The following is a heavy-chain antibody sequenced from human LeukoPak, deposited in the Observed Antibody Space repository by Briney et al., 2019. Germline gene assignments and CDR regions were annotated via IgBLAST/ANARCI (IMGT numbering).Heavy chain of an antibody. J-gene: IGHJ4*02. D-gene: IGHD2-15*01. CDR2: ISYDGSNK. Sequence: GGSLRLSCAASGFTFSSYAMSWVRQAPGKGLEWVAVISYDGSNKYYADSVKGRFTISRDNSKNTLYLQMNSLRAEDTAVYYCARDIGYCSGGSCYDFDYWGQGTLVTVSS. CDR3: ARDIGYCSGGSCYDFDY. V-gene: IGHV3-30-3*01. CDR1: GFTFSSYA.